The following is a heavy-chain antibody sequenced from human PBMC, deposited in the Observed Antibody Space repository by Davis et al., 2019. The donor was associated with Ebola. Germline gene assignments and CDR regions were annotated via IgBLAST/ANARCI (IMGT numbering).Heavy chain of an antibody. V-gene: IGHV3-66*01. D-gene: IGHD7-27*01. CDR1: GFTFSSYS. CDR2: IYSGGST. Sequence: GESLKISCAASGFTFSSYSMSWVRQPLGKGLEWVSVIYSGGSTYYADSVKGRFTISRDNSKNTLYLQMNSLRAEDTAVYYCAATGVEYLDYWGQGTLVTVSS. J-gene: IGHJ4*02. CDR3: AATGVEYLDY.